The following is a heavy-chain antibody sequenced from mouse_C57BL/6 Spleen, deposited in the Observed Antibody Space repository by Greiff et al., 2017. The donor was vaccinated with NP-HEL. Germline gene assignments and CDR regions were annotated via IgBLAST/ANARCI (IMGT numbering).Heavy chain of an antibody. Sequence: QVQLQQSGAELVRPGTSVKVSCKASGYAFTNYLIEWVKQRPGQGLEWIGVINPGSGGTNYNEKFKGKATLTADKSSSTAYMQLSSLTSEDSAVYFCARKDDYDEVFAYWGQGTLVTVSA. V-gene: IGHV1-54*01. CDR2: INPGSGGT. CDR3: ARKDDYDEVFAY. D-gene: IGHD2-4*01. CDR1: GYAFTNYL. J-gene: IGHJ3*01.